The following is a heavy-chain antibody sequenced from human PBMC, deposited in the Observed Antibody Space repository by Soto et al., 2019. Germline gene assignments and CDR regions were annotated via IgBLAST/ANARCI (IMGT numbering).Heavy chain of an antibody. CDR1: GYTFTSYG. CDR2: ISAYNGNT. V-gene: IGHV1-18*01. CDR3: TRFSIKDRYYCYGMDV. Sequence: GASVKVSCKASGYTFTSYGISWVRQAPGQGLEWMGWISAYNGNTNYAQKLQGRVTITTDTSTSTVYMELSSLRSDDTAVYYCTRFSIKDRYYCYGMDVWGQGTMVTVSS. D-gene: IGHD3-3*01. J-gene: IGHJ6*02.